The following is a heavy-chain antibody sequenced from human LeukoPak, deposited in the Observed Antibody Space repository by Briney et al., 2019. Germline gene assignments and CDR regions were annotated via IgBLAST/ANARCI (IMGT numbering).Heavy chain of an antibody. D-gene: IGHD3-3*01. CDR3: AKSNNRITIFGVVISPLDY. V-gene: IGHV3-23*01. Sequence: GRSLRLSCAASGFTFSSYGMNWVRQAPGKGLEWVSAISGSGGSTYYADSVKGRSTISRDNSKNTLYLQMNSLRAEDTAVYYCAKSNNRITIFGVVISPLDYWGQGTLVTVSS. CDR1: GFTFSSYG. J-gene: IGHJ4*02. CDR2: ISGSGGST.